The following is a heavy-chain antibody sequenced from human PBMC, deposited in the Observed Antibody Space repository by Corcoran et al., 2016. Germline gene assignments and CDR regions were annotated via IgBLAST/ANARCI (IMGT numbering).Heavy chain of an antibody. Sequence: QVQLQESGPGLVKPSETLSLTCTVSGGSISSYYWSWIRQPPGKGLEWIGYIYYSGSTNYNPSLKSRVTISVDTSKNQFSLKLSSVTAEDTAVYYCAREGGYYYDRSDAVDIWGQGTMVTVSS. V-gene: IGHV4-59*01. CDR1: GGSISSYY. CDR2: IYYSGST. CDR3: AREGGYYYDRSDAVDI. J-gene: IGHJ3*02. D-gene: IGHD3-22*01.